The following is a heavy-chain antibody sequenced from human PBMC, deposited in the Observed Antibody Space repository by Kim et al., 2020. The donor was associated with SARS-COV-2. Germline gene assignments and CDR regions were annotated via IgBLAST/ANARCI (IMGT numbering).Heavy chain of an antibody. D-gene: IGHD4-4*01. CDR2: INPSGGST. CDR1: GYTFTSYY. Sequence: ASVKVSCKASGYTFTSYYMHWVRQAPGQGLEWMGIINPSGGSTSYAQKFQGRVTMTRDTSTSTVYMELSSLRSEDTAVYYCASRDPYSRTWNYYYYYGMDVWGQGTTVTVSS. CDR3: ASRDPYSRTWNYYYYYGMDV. V-gene: IGHV1-46*01. J-gene: IGHJ6*02.